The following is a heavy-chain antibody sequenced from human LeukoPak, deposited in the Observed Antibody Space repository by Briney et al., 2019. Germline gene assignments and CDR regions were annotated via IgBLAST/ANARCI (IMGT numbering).Heavy chain of an antibody. V-gene: IGHV4-34*01. CDR2: INHSGST. CDR1: GGSFSGYY. CDR3: ARGRGYCSSTSCYRYNWGSWFDP. Sequence: PSETLSLTCAVYGGSFSGYYWSWIRQPPGKGLEWIGEINHSGSTNYNPSLKSRVTISVDTSKNQFSLKLSSVTAADTAVYYCARGRGYCSSTSCYRYNWGSWFDPWGREPWSPSPQ. J-gene: IGHJ5*02. D-gene: IGHD2-2*01.